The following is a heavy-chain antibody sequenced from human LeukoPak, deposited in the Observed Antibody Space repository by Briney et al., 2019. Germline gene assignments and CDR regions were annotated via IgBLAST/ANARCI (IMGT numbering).Heavy chain of an antibody. J-gene: IGHJ3*02. CDR2: ISSSSSYM. Sequence: NTGGSLRLSCAASGFSLSDYNMNWVRQAPGKGLEWVSYISSSSSYMYYADSLKGRFTISRDNAKNSLYLQMNSLRAEDTAVYYCARAGQGAFDIWGQGTMVTVSS. CDR3: ARAGQGAFDI. V-gene: IGHV3-21*01. CDR1: GFSLSDYN.